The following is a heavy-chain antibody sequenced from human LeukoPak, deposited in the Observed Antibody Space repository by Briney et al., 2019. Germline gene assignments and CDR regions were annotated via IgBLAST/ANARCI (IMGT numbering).Heavy chain of an antibody. CDR1: GFTVSSNY. D-gene: IGHD5-12*01. J-gene: IGHJ4*02. Sequence: GGSRRLSCAASGFTVSSNYTSWVRQAPAKGMEWVSVIYSGGSTYYADSVKGRFTISRDNSKNTLYLQMNSLRAEDTAVYYCARAYSGRHYYFDYWGQGTLVTVSS. CDR3: ARAYSGRHYYFDY. CDR2: IYSGGST. V-gene: IGHV3-66*01.